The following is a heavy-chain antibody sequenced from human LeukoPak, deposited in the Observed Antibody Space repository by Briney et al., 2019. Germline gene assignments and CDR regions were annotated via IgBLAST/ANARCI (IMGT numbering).Heavy chain of an antibody. Sequence: SETLSLTCTVSGGSISTDTYYWGWIRLPPGKGLEWIGEIHHSGRTYYNPSLKSRVTISVDTSKNQFSLNLTSVNAADTAVYYCARVMAARREDLNWFDPWGQGTLVTVSS. V-gene: IGHV4-39*07. J-gene: IGHJ5*02. CDR1: GGSISTDTYY. CDR3: ARVMAARREDLNWFDP. CDR2: IHHSGRT. D-gene: IGHD6-6*01.